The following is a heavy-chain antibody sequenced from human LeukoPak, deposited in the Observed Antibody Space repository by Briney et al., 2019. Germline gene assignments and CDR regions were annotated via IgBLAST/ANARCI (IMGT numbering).Heavy chain of an antibody. V-gene: IGHV4-34*01. J-gene: IGHJ6*03. D-gene: IGHD5-12*01. CDR3: ARWGRPGLRYYYMDV. CDR2: INHSGST. Sequence: TSETLSLTCAVYGGSFSGYYWSWIRQPPGKGLEWIGEINHSGSTNYNPSLKSRVTISVDTSKNQFSLKLSSVTAADTAVYYCARWGRPGLRYYYMDVWGKGTTVTVSS. CDR1: GGSFSGYY.